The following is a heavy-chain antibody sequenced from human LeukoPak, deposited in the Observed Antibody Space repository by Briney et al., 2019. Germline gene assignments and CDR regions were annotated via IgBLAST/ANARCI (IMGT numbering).Heavy chain of an antibody. D-gene: IGHD1-26*01. J-gene: IGHJ3*02. V-gene: IGHV3-48*04. CDR3: ARNLYTMGSTDAFDI. Sequence: PGGSLRLSCAASGFTFSSYSMNWVRQAPGKGLEWVSYISSSGSTIYYADSVKGRFTISRDNAKNSLYLQMNSLRAEDTAVYYCARNLYTMGSTDAFDIWGQGTMVTVSS. CDR1: GFTFSSYS. CDR2: ISSSGSTI.